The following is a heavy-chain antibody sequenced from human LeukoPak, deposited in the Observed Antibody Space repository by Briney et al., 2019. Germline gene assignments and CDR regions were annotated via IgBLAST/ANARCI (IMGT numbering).Heavy chain of an antibody. V-gene: IGHV3-21*01. J-gene: IGHJ5*02. D-gene: IGHD3-22*01. Sequence: PGGSLRLSCAASGFSFSSYSMKWVRQAPGKGLEWVSSISSSSNYIYYADSVKGRFTISRDNAKNSLYLQMNSLRAEDTAVYYCARDDSSITAFDPWGQGTLVTVPS. CDR3: ARDDSSITAFDP. CDR1: GFSFSSYS. CDR2: ISSSSNYI.